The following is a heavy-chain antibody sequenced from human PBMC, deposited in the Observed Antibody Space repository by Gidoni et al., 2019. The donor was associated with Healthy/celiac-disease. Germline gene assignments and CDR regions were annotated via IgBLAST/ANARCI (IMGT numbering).Heavy chain of an antibody. Sequence: QLQLQESGPVLVKPSETLSLTCTVSGGSISSSSYYWGWIRQPPGKGLEWIGSIYYSGSTYYNPSRKSRVTISVDTSKNQFSLKLSSVTAADTAVYYCARRPTYYDFWSGYYFDAFDIWGQGTMVTVSS. J-gene: IGHJ3*02. CDR3: ARRPTYYDFWSGYYFDAFDI. CDR2: IYYSGST. D-gene: IGHD3-3*01. CDR1: GGSISSSSYY. V-gene: IGHV4-39*01.